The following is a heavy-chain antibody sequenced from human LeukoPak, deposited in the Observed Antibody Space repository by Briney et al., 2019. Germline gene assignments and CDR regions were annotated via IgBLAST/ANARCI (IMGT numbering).Heavy chain of an antibody. Sequence: GGSLRLSCAASGFTFSSYSMNWVRQAPGKGLEWVSSISSSSYIYYADSVKGRFTISRDNAKNSLYLQMNSLRAEDTAVYYCASEYSSGWDDYWGQGTLVTVSS. V-gene: IGHV3-21*01. CDR2: ISSSSYI. CDR3: ASEYSSGWDDY. D-gene: IGHD6-19*01. CDR1: GFTFSSYS. J-gene: IGHJ4*02.